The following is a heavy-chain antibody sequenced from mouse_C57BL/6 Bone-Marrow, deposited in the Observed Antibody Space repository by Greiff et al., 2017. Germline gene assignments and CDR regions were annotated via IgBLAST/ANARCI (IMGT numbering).Heavy chain of an antibody. D-gene: IGHD4-1*01. J-gene: IGHJ2*01. CDR2: INPNYGTT. CDR1: GYSFTDYN. V-gene: IGHV1-39*01. CDR3: ARSSNWDEGAWVYFDY. Sequence: EVKLQESGPELVKPGASVKISCKASGYSFTDYNMNWVKQSNGKSLEWIGVINPNYGTTSYNQKFKGKATLTVDQSSSTAYMQLNSLTSEDSAVYYCARSSNWDEGAWVYFDYWGQGTTLTVSS.